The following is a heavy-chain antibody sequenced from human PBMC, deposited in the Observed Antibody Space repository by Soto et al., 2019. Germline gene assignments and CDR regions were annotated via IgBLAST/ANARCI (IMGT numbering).Heavy chain of an antibody. V-gene: IGHV3-21*01. Sequence: GGSLRLSCAASGFTFSSYSMNWVRQAPGKGLEWVSSISSSSSYIYYADSVKGRFTISRDNAKNSLYLQMNSLRAEDTAVYYCARYCSSTSCYTRNYYYYYGMDVWGQGTTVTVSS. CDR3: ARYCSSTSCYTRNYYYYYGMDV. D-gene: IGHD2-2*02. CDR1: GFTFSSYS. J-gene: IGHJ6*02. CDR2: ISSSSSYI.